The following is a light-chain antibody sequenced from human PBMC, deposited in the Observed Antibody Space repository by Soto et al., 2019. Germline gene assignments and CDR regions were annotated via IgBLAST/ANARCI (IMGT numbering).Light chain of an antibody. Sequence: PGERFTLSCRASQSVSSSYLTWYQQKPGQAPRLLIYGASTRATGIPARFSGSGSGTEFTLTISSLQSEDFAVYYCQQYNNWPPITFGQGTRLEIK. CDR1: QSVSSSY. CDR3: QQYNNWPPIT. V-gene: IGKV3-15*01. J-gene: IGKJ5*01. CDR2: GAS.